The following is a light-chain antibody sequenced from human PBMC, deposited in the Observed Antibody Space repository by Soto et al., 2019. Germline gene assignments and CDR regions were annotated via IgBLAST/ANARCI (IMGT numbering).Light chain of an antibody. CDR3: ATWDDSLNNWV. CDR1: SSNIGKNT. CDR2: TNN. V-gene: IGLV1-44*01. Sequence: QSVLTQPPSASGTPGQRVTISCSGSSSNIGKNTVNWYQQLPGTAPQLLIYTNNQRPSGVPDRFSGSKSGTSASLAISGLQSEDEADYYCATWDDSLNNWVFGGGTKLTVL. J-gene: IGLJ3*02.